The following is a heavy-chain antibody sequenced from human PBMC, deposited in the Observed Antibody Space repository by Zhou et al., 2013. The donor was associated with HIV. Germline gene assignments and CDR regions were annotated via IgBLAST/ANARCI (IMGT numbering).Heavy chain of an antibody. CDR2: MSAYNANT. V-gene: IGHV1-18*01. J-gene: IGHJ4*02. CDR3: ARGSYNWNYVDYFDY. D-gene: IGHD1-7*01. Sequence: QFQLVQSGAEMRKPGASVKVSCKASDYTFMNYGVTWVRQAPGQGLEWMGWMSAYNANTNYAQKLQGRVTMTTDTSTSTAYMELRSLRSDDTAVYYCARGSYNWNYVDYFDYWGQGTLVTVSS. CDR1: DYTFMNYG.